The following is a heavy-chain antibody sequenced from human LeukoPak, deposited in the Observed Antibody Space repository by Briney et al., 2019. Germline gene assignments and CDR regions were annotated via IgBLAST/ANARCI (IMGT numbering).Heavy chain of an antibody. J-gene: IGHJ6*03. D-gene: IGHD3-22*01. V-gene: IGHV4-39*07. CDR3: ARGKSYYYDSSGSPYYMDV. CDR1: GGSINSPSYS. Sequence: PSETLSLTCTVSGGSINSPSYSWDWIRQPPGKGLEWIGSIDHSGNTQYNPSLKSRVTISVDTSKNQFSLKLSSVTAADTAVYYCARGKSYYYDSSGSPYYMDVWGKGTTVTVSS. CDR2: IDHSGNT.